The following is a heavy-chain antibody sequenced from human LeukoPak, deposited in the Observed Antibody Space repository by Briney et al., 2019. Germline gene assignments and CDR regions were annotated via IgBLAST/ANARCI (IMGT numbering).Heavy chain of an antibody. J-gene: IGHJ3*02. CDR2: ISAYNGNT. CDR1: GYTFTNYG. D-gene: IGHD6-13*01. V-gene: IGHV1-18*01. CDR3: ARDRSGRGYSSSWYSAFDI. Sequence: GASVKVSCKASGYTFTNYGISWVRQAPGQGLEWMGWISAYNGNTNYAQNFQDRFTMTTDTSTSTAYMELRSLRSDDTAVYYCARDRSGRGYSSSWYSAFDIWGQGTMVTVSS.